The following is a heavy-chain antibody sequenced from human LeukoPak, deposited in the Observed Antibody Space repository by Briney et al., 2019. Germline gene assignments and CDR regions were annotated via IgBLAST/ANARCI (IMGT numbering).Heavy chain of an antibody. CDR3: ARHLPRTAMPFDY. V-gene: IGHV1-46*01. CDR2: INPSGGST. D-gene: IGHD5-18*01. Sequence: ASVKVSCKASGYTFASYYMHWVRQAPGQGLEWMGIINPSGGSTSYAQKFQGRVAMTRDTSTSTVYMELSSLRSEDTAVYYCARHLPRTAMPFDYWGQGTLVTVSS. J-gene: IGHJ4*02. CDR1: GYTFASYY.